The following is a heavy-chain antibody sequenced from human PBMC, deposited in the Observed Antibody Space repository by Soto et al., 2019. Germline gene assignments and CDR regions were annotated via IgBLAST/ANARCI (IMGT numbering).Heavy chain of an antibody. CDR1: GFTFIKAY. J-gene: IGHJ4*02. V-gene: IGHV3-15*04. D-gene: IGHD2-21*02. CDR2: IDSKHDADKT. CDR3: VTRCTGVATARFDY. Sequence: GGTLSLSCAVSGFTFIKAYMYWARQAPGQGLERIGQIDSKHDADKTDFAAPVKGRFTLSRDDSKNAVYLQMNGLEIEDTGMYDCVTRCTGVATARFDYWGQGTLVTVSS.